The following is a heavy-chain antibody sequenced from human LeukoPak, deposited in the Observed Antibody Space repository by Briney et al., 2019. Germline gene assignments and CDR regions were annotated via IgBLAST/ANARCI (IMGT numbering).Heavy chain of an antibody. CDR3: ARAAVVNTSYYYYGMDV. CDR2: IKQDGSEK. J-gene: IGHJ6*02. D-gene: IGHD3-22*01. V-gene: IGHV3-7*01. CDR1: GFTFSSCW. Sequence: GGSLRLSCAASGFTFSSCWMSWVRQAPGKGLDWVANIKQDGSEKYYVDSVKGRFTIPRDNAKNSLYLQMNSLRAEDTAVYYCARAAVVNTSYYYYGMDVWGQGTTVTVSS.